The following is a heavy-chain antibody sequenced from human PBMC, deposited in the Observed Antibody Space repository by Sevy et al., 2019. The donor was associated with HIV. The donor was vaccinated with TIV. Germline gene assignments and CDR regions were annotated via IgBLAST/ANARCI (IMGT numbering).Heavy chain of an antibody. CDR1: GFSFSTYS. Sequence: GGSLRLSCSASGFSFSTYSMHWVRQAPGKGLEWVSAISGSARSTYYADSVKGRFTISRDNSKNTLYLLINSLRAEDTAIYYCAKDGHYYDSSGDYLNYFDYWGQGTLVTVSS. J-gene: IGHJ4*02. V-gene: IGHV3-23*01. CDR3: AKDGHYYDSSGDYLNYFDY. CDR2: ISGSARST. D-gene: IGHD3-22*01.